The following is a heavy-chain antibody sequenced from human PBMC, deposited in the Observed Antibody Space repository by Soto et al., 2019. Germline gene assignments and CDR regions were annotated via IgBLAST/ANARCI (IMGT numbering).Heavy chain of an antibody. CDR2: ISGSGGST. CDR1: GFTFSSYA. D-gene: IGHD2-15*01. V-gene: IGHV3-23*01. J-gene: IGHJ3*02. CDR3: AKDLNGFGEGDCSGGSCYEDAFDI. Sequence: VGSLRLSCAASGFTFSSYAMSWVRQAPGKGLEWVSAISGSGGSTYYADSVKGRFTISRDNSKNTLYLQMNSLRAEDTAVYYCAKDLNGFGEGDCSGGSCYEDAFDIWGQGTMVTVSS.